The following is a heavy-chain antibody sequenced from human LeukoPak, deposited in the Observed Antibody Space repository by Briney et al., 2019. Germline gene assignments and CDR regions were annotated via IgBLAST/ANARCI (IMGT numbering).Heavy chain of an antibody. CDR1: GGTFSSYA. CDR3: ARDISAWNYYYYYGMDV. D-gene: IGHD6-19*01. Sequence: SVKVSCKASGGTFSSYAISWVRQAPGQGLEWMGRIIPILGIANYAQKFQGRVTITADKSTSTAYMELSSLRSEDTAVYYCARDISAWNYYYYYGMDVWGQGTTVTVSS. CDR2: IIPILGIA. V-gene: IGHV1-69*04. J-gene: IGHJ6*02.